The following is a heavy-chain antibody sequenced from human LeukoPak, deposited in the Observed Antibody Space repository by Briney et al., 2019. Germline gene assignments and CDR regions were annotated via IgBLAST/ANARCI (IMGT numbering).Heavy chain of an antibody. CDR1: GGSISSGGYY. Sequence: PSETLSLTCTVSGGSISSGGYYWSWIRQHPGKGLEWIGYIYYSGSTYYNPSLKSRVTISVDTSKNQFSLKLSSLTAADTAVYYCARVDGGYYYDSSGYYFDYWGQGTLVTVSS. CDR2: IYYSGST. CDR3: ARVDGGYYYDSSGYYFDY. V-gene: IGHV4-31*03. J-gene: IGHJ4*02. D-gene: IGHD3-22*01.